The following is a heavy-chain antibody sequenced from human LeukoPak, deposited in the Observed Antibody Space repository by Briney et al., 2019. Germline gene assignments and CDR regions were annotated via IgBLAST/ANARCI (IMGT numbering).Heavy chain of an antibody. V-gene: IGHV4-61*01. J-gene: IGHJ5*02. CDR3: ARDQYYYDSSGYFAYNWFDP. D-gene: IGHD3-22*01. CDR1: GVSVSSGSYY. CDR2: IYYSGST. Sequence: SETLSLTCTVSGVSVSSGSYYWSWLRQPPGKGLEWIGYIYYSGSTNYNPSLKSRVTISVDTSKNQFSLKPSSVTAADTAVYYCARDQYYYDSSGYFAYNWFDPWGQGTLVTVSS.